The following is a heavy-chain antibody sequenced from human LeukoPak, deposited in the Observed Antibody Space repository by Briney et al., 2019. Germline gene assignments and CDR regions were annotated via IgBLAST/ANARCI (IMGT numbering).Heavy chain of an antibody. D-gene: IGHD3-9*01. CDR2: ISAYNGNT. CDR1: GYTFTSYG. Sequence: GASVKVSCKASGYTFTSYGISWVRQAPGQGLEWMGWISAYNGNTNYAQKLQGRVTMTTDTSTSTAYMELRSLRSDDTAVYYCASGDDILTGYYSYYFDYWGQGTLVTVSS. V-gene: IGHV1-18*01. J-gene: IGHJ4*02. CDR3: ASGDDILTGYYSYYFDY.